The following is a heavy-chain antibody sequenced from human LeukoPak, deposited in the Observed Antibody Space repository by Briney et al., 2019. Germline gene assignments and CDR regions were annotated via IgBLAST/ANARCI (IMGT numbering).Heavy chain of an antibody. CDR2: ISGSGGST. Sequence: HPGGSLRLSCAASGFTFSIYWMSWVRQAPGKGLEWVSAISGSGGSTYYADSVKGRFTISRDNSKNTLYLQMNSLRAEDTAVYYCQWFGELPPIEYYYYGMDVWGQGTTVTVSS. D-gene: IGHD3-10*01. CDR1: GFTFSIYW. CDR3: QWFGELPPIEYYYYGMDV. V-gene: IGHV3-23*01. J-gene: IGHJ6*02.